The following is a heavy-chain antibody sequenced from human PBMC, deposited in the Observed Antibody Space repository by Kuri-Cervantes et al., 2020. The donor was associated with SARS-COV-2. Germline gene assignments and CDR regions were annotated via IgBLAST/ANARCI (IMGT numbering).Heavy chain of an antibody. CDR3: ARDRDGSESLGF. J-gene: IGHJ3*01. CDR1: GFTFSYYY. D-gene: IGHD3-10*01. CDR2: ISSSGSTI. V-gene: IGHV3-11*01. Sequence: GESLKISCSASGFTFSYYYMSWLRQAPGKGLEWVSYISSSGSTIYYADPVKGRFTISKDNAKNSLFLQMNSLRAEDTAVYYCARDRDGSESLGFWGQGTMVTVSS.